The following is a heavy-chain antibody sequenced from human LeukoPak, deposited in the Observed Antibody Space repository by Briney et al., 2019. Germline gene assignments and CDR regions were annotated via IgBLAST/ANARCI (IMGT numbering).Heavy chain of an antibody. CDR2: ISYDGSNK. CDR1: GFTFTNYG. Sequence: GGSLRLSCVASGFTFTNYGMHWVRQTPGKGLEWVAVISYDGSNKYYADSVKGRSTISRDNSKNTLYLQMNSLRAEDTAVYYCARGVAAAGPSGPGPFDYWGQGTLVTVSS. V-gene: IGHV3-30*12. CDR3: ARGVAAAGPSGPGPFDY. J-gene: IGHJ4*02. D-gene: IGHD6-13*01.